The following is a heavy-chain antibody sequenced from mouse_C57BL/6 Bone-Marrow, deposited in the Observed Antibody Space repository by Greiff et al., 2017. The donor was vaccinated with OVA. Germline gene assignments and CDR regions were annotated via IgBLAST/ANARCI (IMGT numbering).Heavy chain of an antibody. CDR3: AREDGNWFAY. CDR2: INPSSGYP. Sequence: VKLMESGAELARPGASVKMSCKASGYTFTSYTMHWVKQRPGQGLEWIGYINPSSGYPKYNQKFKDKATLTADKSSSTAYMQLSSLTSEDSAVYYCAREDGNWFAYWGQGTRVTVSA. V-gene: IGHV1-4*01. D-gene: IGHD2-1*01. CDR1: GYTFTSYT. J-gene: IGHJ3*01.